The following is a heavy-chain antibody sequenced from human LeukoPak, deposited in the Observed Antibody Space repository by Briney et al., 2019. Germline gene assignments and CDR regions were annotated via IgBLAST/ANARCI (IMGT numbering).Heavy chain of an antibody. Sequence: KPSETLSLTCPVYGGSFSGYYWSWIRQPPGKGLEWIGEINHSGSTNYNSSLKSRVTISVDTSKNQFSLKLSSVTAADTAVYYCARGRTELAAAGNIDYWGQGTLVTVSS. J-gene: IGHJ4*02. V-gene: IGHV4-34*01. D-gene: IGHD6-13*01. CDR3: ARGRTELAAAGNIDY. CDR2: INHSGST. CDR1: GGSFSGYY.